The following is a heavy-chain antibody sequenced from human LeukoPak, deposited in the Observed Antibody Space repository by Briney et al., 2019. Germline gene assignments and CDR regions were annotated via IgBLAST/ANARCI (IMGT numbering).Heavy chain of an antibody. CDR3: ARAAIAAAGGIDY. J-gene: IGHJ4*02. CDR2: ISSSGSTI. D-gene: IGHD6-13*01. V-gene: IGHV3-48*03. Sequence: PGGSLRLSCAASGFTFISYEMKWVRQAPGKGLEWVSYISSSGSTIYYADSVKGRFTISRDNAKNSLYLQMNSLRAEDTAVYYYARAAIAAAGGIDYWGQGTLVTVSS. CDR1: GFTFISYE.